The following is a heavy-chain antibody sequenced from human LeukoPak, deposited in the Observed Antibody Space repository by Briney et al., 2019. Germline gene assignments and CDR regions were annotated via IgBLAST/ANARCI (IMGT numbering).Heavy chain of an antibody. CDR2: IIPIFGTA. Sequence: SLKLSCKASGGTFSSYAISWVRQAPGQGLEWMGGIIPIFGTANYAQKFQGRVTITADESTSTDYMELSSLRSEDTAVYYCARESPQSGSGSYYGYWGQGTLVTVSS. CDR3: ARESPQSGSGSYYGY. D-gene: IGHD3-10*01. V-gene: IGHV1-69*13. CDR1: GGTFSSYA. J-gene: IGHJ4*02.